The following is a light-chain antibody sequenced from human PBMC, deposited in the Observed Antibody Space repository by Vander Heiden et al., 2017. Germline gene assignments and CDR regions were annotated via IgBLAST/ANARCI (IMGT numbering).Light chain of an antibody. CDR2: LGS. CDR1: QSLLHSNGYNY. J-gene: IGKJ3*01. Sequence: DIVMTQSPLSLPVTPGEPASISCRPSQSLLHSNGYNYLDWYLQKPGQSPQLLIYLGSNRASGVPDRFSGSGSGTDFTLKISRVEAEDVGVYYCMQALQTPPFTFGPGTKVDIK. CDR3: MQALQTPPFT. V-gene: IGKV2-28*01.